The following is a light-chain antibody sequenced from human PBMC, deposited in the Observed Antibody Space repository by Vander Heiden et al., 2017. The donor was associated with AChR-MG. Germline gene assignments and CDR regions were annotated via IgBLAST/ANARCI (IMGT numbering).Light chain of an antibody. CDR3: QHEGSSPRT. CDR1: QSVRRRY. V-gene: IGKV3-20*01. CDR2: GAS. J-gene: IGKJ2*01. Sequence: EIVLTQSPGTLSLSPGERATLSCRASQSVRRRYLAWYQQKPGQAPRLLIYGASSRANGIPDRFSGSGSGTEFTLTISRREPEDFAVYYCQHEGSSPRTFGQRTKMDIK.